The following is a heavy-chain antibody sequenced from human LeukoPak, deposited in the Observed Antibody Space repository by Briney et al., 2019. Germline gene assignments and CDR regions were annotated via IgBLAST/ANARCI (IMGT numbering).Heavy chain of an antibody. CDR1: GYTFTGYY. CDR2: INPNSGGT. CDR3: ARGITGTTVFDY. D-gene: IGHD1-20*01. V-gene: IGHV1-2*02. Sequence: ASVKVSCKASGYTFTGYYMHWVRQAPGQGLEWMGWINPNSGGTNYAQKFQGRVTMTRDTSISTAYMELSGLRSDDTAVYYCARGITGTTVFDYWGQGALVTVSS. J-gene: IGHJ4*02.